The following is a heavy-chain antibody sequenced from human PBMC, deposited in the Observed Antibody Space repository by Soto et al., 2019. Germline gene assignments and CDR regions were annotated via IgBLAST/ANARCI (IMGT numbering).Heavy chain of an antibody. CDR1: GGSISSGDYY. Sequence: QVQLQESGPGLVKPSQTLSLTCTFSGGSISSGDYYWSWIRQPPGQGLEWIGYIYYSGSTYYNPSLKSRVTISVDTSKNQSSLKLSSVTAADTAVYYCARFRVAVADFDYWGQGTLVTVSS. CDR2: IYYSGST. J-gene: IGHJ4*02. V-gene: IGHV4-30-4*01. D-gene: IGHD2-15*01. CDR3: ARFRVAVADFDY.